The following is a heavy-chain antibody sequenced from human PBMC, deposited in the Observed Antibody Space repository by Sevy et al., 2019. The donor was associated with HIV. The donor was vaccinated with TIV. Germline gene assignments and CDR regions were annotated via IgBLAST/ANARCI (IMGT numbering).Heavy chain of an antibody. J-gene: IGHJ6*02. CDR2: ISYHGRNK. D-gene: IGHD3-9*01. CDR3: ARDFTGYNGMDV. Sequence: GGCLRLSCVVSGIIFTTSGMHWVRQAPGKGLEWVAVISYHGRNKFYADSVKGLSTISRDNSKNILYLQMNSLRAEDTAVYYCARDFTGYNGMDVWGQGTMVTVSS. CDR1: GIIFTTSG. V-gene: IGHV3-30*03.